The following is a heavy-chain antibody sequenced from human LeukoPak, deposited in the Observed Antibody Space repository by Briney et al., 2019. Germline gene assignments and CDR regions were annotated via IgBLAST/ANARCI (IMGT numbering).Heavy chain of an antibody. J-gene: IGHJ3*02. CDR2: ISYDGSNK. V-gene: IGHV3-30*18. CDR3: AKEGSDAFDI. CDR1: GFTFSNYG. Sequence: GGSLRLSCAASGFTFSNYGMHWVRQARGKGLEWVAVISYDGSNKYYADSVKGRFTISRDNSKNTLYLQMNSLRAEDTAVYYCAKEGSDAFDIWGQGTMVTVSS.